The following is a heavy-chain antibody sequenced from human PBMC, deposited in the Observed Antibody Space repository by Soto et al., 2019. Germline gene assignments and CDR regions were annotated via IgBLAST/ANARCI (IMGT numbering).Heavy chain of an antibody. CDR3: ARYGYSGYGFDY. Sequence: ETLSLTCTVSGGSISGYYWSWIRQPPGKGLEWIGYIYSSGSTNYNPSLKSRVTISLDTSKNQFSLKLSSVTAADTAVYYCARYGYSGYGFDYWGQGTLVTVSS. V-gene: IGHV4-59*01. D-gene: IGHD5-12*01. CDR2: IYSSGST. J-gene: IGHJ4*02. CDR1: GGSISGYY.